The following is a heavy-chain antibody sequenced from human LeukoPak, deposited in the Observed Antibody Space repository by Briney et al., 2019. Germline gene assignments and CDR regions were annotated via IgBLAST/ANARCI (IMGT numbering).Heavy chain of an antibody. D-gene: IGHD6-13*01. V-gene: IGHV1-46*01. CDR1: GYTFTSYY. CDR3: AREFEAYGSSRTKYFDY. J-gene: IGHJ4*02. CDR2: INPSGGST. Sequence: ASVKVSCKASGYTFTSYYMHWVRQAPGQGLEWMGIINPSGGSTSYAQKFQGRVTMTRDTSTSTVYMELSSLRSEDTAVYYCAREFEAYGSSRTKYFDYWAREPWSPSPQ.